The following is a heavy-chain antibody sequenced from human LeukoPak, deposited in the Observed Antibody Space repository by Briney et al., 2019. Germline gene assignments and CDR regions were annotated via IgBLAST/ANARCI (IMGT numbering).Heavy chain of an antibody. CDR1: GGSITDYY. CDR3: ARLAIWSTWYFDL. J-gene: IGHJ2*01. D-gene: IGHD3-3*01. CDR2: ISPGGNT. Sequence: PSETLSLTCTVSGGSITDYYYNWIRQPPGQGQGLEWIGFISPGGNTNYSPSLKSRVSISVDKSKNQCSLKVTSVAAADTAMYYCARLAIWSTWYFDLWGRGTLVTVSS. V-gene: IGHV4-4*09.